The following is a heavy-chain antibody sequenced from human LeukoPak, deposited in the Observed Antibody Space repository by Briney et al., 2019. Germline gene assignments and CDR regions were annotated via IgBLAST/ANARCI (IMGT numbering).Heavy chain of an antibody. D-gene: IGHD2/OR15-2a*01. Sequence: SVKVSCKASGGTFSNYAINWMRQAPGQGLEWVGGIIPIFGTANYAQKFQGRVTITTGESTSTAYMELSSLRSEDTAVYYCARSTPRGEYDYWGQGTLVTVSS. CDR1: GGTFSNYA. J-gene: IGHJ4*02. CDR3: ARSTPRGEYDY. CDR2: IIPIFGTA. V-gene: IGHV1-69*05.